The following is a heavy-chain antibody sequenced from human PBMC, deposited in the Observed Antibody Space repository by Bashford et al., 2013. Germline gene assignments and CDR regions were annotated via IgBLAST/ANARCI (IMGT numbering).Heavy chain of an antibody. CDR3: ARAKKFWSGYLGYNWFDP. V-gene: IGHV4-61*01. CDR2: INHSGST. CDR1: GGSVSSGIYY. J-gene: IGHJ5*02. D-gene: IGHD3-3*01. Sequence: SSETLSLTCTVSGGSVSSGIYYWSWIRQPPGKGLEWIGEINHSGSTNYNPSLKSRVTISVDTSKNQFSLKLSSVTAADTAVYYCARAKKFWSGYLGYNWFDPWAREPWSPSPQ.